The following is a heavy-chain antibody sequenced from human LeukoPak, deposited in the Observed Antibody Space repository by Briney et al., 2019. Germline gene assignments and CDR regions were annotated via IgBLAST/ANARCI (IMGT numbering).Heavy chain of an antibody. J-gene: IGHJ5*02. CDR2: ISSSGNST. CDR3: AREMENYYGSGTYKAFDP. D-gene: IGHD3-10*01. CDR1: GFTFSDYY. Sequence: GGSLRLSCAASGFTFSDYYMSWIRQAPGKGLEWVSYISSSGNSTYYSDSVRGRFTISRDNAKNSLHLQMNSLRAEDTAVYYCAREMENYYGSGTYKAFDPWGQGTLVTVSS. V-gene: IGHV3-11*04.